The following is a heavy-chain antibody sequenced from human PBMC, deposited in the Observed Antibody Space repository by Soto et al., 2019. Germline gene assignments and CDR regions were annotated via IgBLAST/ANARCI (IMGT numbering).Heavy chain of an antibody. D-gene: IGHD3-9*01. CDR2: ISYDGSNK. J-gene: IGHJ4*02. V-gene: IGHV3-30*18. CDR3: AKGRRYFDWLVTFDY. Sequence: QVQLVESGGGVVQPGRSLRLSCAASGFTFSSYGMHWVRQAPGKGLEWVAVISYDGSNKYYADSVKGRFTISRDNSKNTLYLQMNSLRAEHTAVYYCAKGRRYFDWLVTFDYWGQGTLVTVSS. CDR1: GFTFSSYG.